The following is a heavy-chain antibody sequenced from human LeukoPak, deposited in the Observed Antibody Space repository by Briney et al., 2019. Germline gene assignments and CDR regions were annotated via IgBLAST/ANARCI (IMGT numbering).Heavy chain of an antibody. V-gene: IGHV1-46*01. Sequence: ASVKVSCKASGYSFTSYYIHWVRQAPGQGLEWMGMINPNYGGTAYAQMFKGGVTLTRDTSTSTVYMELGSLKSEDTAVYFCARDQGRTADYVWGSYFNYWGQGALVTVSS. CDR2: INPNYGGT. J-gene: IGHJ4*02. CDR3: ARDQGRTADYVWGSYFNY. CDR1: GYSFTSYY. D-gene: IGHD3-16*01.